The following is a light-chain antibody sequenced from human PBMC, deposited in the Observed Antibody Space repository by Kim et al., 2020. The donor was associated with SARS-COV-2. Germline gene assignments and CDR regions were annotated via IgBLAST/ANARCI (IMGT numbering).Light chain of an antibody. V-gene: IGLV3-21*04. Sequence: SYELTQPPSVSVAPGKTATITCGGNNIGSKSVQWYQQKPGQAPVLVIYDDRDRPSGIPERFSGSNSGNTATLTISRVEAGDEADNFCQVWDTPSDHYV. CDR3: QVWDTPSDHYV. CDR2: DDR. J-gene: IGLJ1*01. CDR1: NIGSKS.